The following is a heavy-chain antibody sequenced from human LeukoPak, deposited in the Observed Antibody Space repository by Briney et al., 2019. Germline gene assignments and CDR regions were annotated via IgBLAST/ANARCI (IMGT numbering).Heavy chain of an antibody. D-gene: IGHD5-12*01. J-gene: IGHJ4*02. V-gene: IGHV4-39*01. Sequence: DPSETLSLTCTGSRDSISSSSYYWGWIRQPPGKGLEWIGTIYYSGSTYYNPSLKTRVTISVDTSKNQSSLKLSSVTAADTAVYYCARQVNIVGTFDCWGQGTLVTVSS. CDR1: RDSISSSSYY. CDR2: IYYSGST. CDR3: ARQVNIVGTFDC.